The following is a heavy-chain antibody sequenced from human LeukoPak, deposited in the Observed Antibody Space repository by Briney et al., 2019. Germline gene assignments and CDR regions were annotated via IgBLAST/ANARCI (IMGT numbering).Heavy chain of an antibody. J-gene: IGHJ5*02. D-gene: IGHD3-10*01. Sequence: GGSLRLSCAASGFTFSRYWMSWVRQAPGKGLEWVANIKQDGSEKYYVDSVKGRFTISRDNAKNSLYLQMNSLRAEDTAVYYCAKEFGEFPWGQGTLVTVSS. CDR1: GFTFSRYW. CDR3: AKEFGEFP. V-gene: IGHV3-7*01. CDR2: IKQDGSEK.